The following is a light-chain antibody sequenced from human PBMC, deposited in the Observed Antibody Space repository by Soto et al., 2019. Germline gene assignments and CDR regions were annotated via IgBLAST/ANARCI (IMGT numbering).Light chain of an antibody. V-gene: IGKV1-33*01. CDR2: DAS. J-gene: IGKJ4*01. CDR1: QDISNY. CDR3: QQYDNLPA. Sequence: DIQMTQSPSSLSASVGDRVTITCQASQDISNYLNWYQQKPGKAPKLLIYDASNLETGVPSRFSGSVSGTDFTFTISSLQPEDIATYYCQQYDNLPAFGGGTKVDIK.